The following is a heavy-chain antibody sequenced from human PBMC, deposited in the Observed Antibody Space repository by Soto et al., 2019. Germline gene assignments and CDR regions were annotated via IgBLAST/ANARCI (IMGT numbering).Heavy chain of an antibody. CDR3: AKDLGVIVPAVSRGMDV. CDR1: GFTFSSYG. V-gene: IGHV3-23*01. Sequence: GLLRFACAATGFTFSSYGMSWVRQAPGKGLEWVSDISGSGGSTYYADSVKGRFTISRDNSKNTLCMPMHSLRAEDTAVYYCAKDLGVIVPAVSRGMDVWVQGT. CDR2: ISGSGGST. D-gene: IGHD2-2*01. J-gene: IGHJ6*02.